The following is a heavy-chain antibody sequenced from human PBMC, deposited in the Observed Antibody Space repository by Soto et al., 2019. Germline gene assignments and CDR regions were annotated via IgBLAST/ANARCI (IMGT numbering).Heavy chain of an antibody. J-gene: IGHJ6*02. CDR3: ARNGHDILTGYAGMDV. CDR2: IWYDGSNK. V-gene: IGHV3-33*01. D-gene: IGHD3-9*01. Sequence: GGSLRLSCAASGFTFSSYGMHWVRQAPGKGLEWVAVIWYDGSNKYYADSVKGRFTISRDNSKNTLYLQMNSLRTEDTAVYYCARNGHDILTGYAGMDVWGQGTTVTVSS. CDR1: GFTFSSYG.